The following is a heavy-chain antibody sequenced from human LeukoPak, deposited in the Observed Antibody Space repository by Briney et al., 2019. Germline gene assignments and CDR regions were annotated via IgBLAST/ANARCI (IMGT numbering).Heavy chain of an antibody. V-gene: IGHV4-4*07. Sequence: SETLSLTCSVSGGSISNYYWSWIRQPAGKGLEWIGRFYNSGSTNCNPSLKSRVTMSVDTSKNQFSLKLSFVTAADTAVYYCARNPGSDYPEWWGQGTLVTVSS. CDR2: FYNSGST. J-gene: IGHJ4*02. CDR3: ARNPGSDYPEW. D-gene: IGHD4-17*01. CDR1: GGSISNYY.